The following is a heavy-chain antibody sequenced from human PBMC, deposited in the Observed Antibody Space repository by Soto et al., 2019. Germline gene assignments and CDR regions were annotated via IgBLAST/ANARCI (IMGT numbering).Heavy chain of an antibody. V-gene: IGHV3-53*02. CDR3: ARDQYGSGSSALKGGMDV. D-gene: IGHD3-10*01. Sequence: EVQLVETGGGLIQPGGSLRLSCAASGFTVSSNYMSWVRQAPGKGLEWVSVIYSGGSTYYADSVKGRFTISRDNSKNTLYLQMNSLRAEDTAVYYCARDQYGSGSSALKGGMDVWGQGTTVTVSS. CDR2: IYSGGST. J-gene: IGHJ6*02. CDR1: GFTVSSNY.